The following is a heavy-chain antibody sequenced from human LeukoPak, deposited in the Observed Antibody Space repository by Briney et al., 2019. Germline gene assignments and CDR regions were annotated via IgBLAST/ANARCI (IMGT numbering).Heavy chain of an antibody. J-gene: IGHJ4*02. CDR2: IKSKTDGGTT. CDR3: TTGGTVTFDY. V-gene: IGHV3-15*01. D-gene: IGHD4-17*01. CDR1: GFPFSIHG. Sequence: GGSLRLSCAASGFPFSIHGMSWVRQAPGKGLEWVGRIKSKTDGGTTDYAAPVKGRFTISRDDSKNTLYLQMNSLKTEDTAVYYCTTGGTVTFDYWGQGTLVTVSS.